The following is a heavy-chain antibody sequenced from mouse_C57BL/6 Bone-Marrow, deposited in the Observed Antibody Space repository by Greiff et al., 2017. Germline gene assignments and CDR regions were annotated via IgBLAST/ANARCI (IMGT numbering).Heavy chain of an antibody. V-gene: IGHV1-59*01. Sequence: QVQLQQPGAELVRPGTSVKLSCKASGYTFTSYWMHWVKQRPGQGLEWIGVIDPSDSYTNYNQQFKGKATLTVDTSSSTAYMQLSSLTSEDSAVYYCARWRWLLRGDYAMDYWGQGTSVTVSS. D-gene: IGHD2-3*01. CDR1: GYTFTSYW. J-gene: IGHJ4*01. CDR2: IDPSDSYT. CDR3: ARWRWLLRGDYAMDY.